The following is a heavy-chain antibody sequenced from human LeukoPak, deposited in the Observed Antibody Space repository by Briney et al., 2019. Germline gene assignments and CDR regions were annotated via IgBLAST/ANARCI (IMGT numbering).Heavy chain of an antibody. V-gene: IGHV5-51*01. CDR3: ARNLYYYDSSGYQYYFDY. J-gene: IGHJ4*02. CDR1: GYSFTSYW. D-gene: IGHD3-22*01. CDR2: IYPGDSDT. Sequence: GESLKISCQGSGYSFTSYWIGWVRQMPGKGLEWMGIIYPGDSDTRYSPSFQGQVTISADKSISTAYLQWSSLKASDTAMYYCARNLYYYDSSGYQYYFDYWGQGTLVTVSS.